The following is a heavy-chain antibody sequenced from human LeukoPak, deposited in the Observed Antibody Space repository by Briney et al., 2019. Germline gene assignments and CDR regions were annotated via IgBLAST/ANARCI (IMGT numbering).Heavy chain of an antibody. Sequence: PGGSLRLSCAASGFSFSTYGMHWVRQAPGKGLEWVTVISYDGSSKYYADSVKGRFTISRDNSRDTLYLQMNSLRAEDTAVYYCAKDHYEGGDAFDSWGQGTMVTVSS. CDR2: ISYDGSSK. CDR3: AKDHYEGGDAFDS. D-gene: IGHD3-22*01. CDR1: GFSFSTYG. V-gene: IGHV3-30*18. J-gene: IGHJ3*02.